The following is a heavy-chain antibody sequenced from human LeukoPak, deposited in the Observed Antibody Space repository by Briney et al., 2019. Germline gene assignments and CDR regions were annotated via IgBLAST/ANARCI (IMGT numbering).Heavy chain of an antibody. CDR3: ARANYDILTGYFVPYYYYYMDV. CDR2: ISSNGGST. V-gene: IGHV3-64*01. J-gene: IGHJ6*03. D-gene: IGHD3-9*01. CDR1: GFTFNSYS. Sequence: GGSLRLSCAASGFTFNSYSMNWVRQAPGKGLEYVSAISSNGGSTYYANSVKGRFTISRDNSKNTLYLQMGSLRAEDMAVYYCARANYDILTGYFVPYYYYYMDVWGKGTTVTISS.